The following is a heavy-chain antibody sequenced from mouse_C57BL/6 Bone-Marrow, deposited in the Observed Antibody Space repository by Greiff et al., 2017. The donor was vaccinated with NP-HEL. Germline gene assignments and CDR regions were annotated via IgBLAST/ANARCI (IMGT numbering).Heavy chain of an antibody. V-gene: IGHV1-64*01. CDR1: GYTFTSYW. CDR2: IHPNSGST. J-gene: IGHJ2*01. D-gene: IGHD1-1*01. CDR3: AYYDGSTLDY. Sequence: QVQLQQPGAELVKPGASVKLSCKASGYTFTSYWMHWVKQRPGQGLEWIGMIHPNSGSTNSNEKFKSKATLTVDTSSSTAYMQLSSLTSEDSAVYYCAYYDGSTLDYWGQGTTLTVSS.